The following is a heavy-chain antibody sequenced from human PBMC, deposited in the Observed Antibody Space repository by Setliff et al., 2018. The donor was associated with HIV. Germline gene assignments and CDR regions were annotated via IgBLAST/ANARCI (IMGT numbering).Heavy chain of an antibody. J-gene: IGHJ4*02. CDR1: GGSISSSSYY. CDR3: ARAGGYSSPLGY. CDR2: IYYSGST. D-gene: IGHD6-13*01. V-gene: IGHV4-39*07. Sequence: SETLSLTCTVSGGSISSSSYYWGWIRQPPGKGLEWIGSIYYSGSTYYNPSLKSRVTISVDTSKNQFSLKLSSVTAADTAVYYCARAGGYSSPLGYWGQGTLVTVS.